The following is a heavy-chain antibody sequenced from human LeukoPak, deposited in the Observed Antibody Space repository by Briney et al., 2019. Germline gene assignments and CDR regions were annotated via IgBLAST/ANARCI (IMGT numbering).Heavy chain of an antibody. D-gene: IGHD6-19*01. V-gene: IGHV3-21*01. CDR2: ISSSSSYI. CDR3: ARDVYSSGWPSFLDY. J-gene: IGHJ4*02. CDR1: GFTFSSYS. Sequence: GGSLRLSCAASGFTFSSYSMNWVRQAPGKGLEWVSSISSSSSYIYYADSVKGRFTISRDNAKNSLYLQMNSLRAEDTAVYYCARDVYSSGWPSFLDYWGQGTLVTVSS.